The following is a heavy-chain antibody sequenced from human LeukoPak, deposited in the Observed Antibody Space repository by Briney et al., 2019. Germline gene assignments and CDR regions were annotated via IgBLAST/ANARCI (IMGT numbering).Heavy chain of an antibody. CDR1: GYTFTGYY. CDR2: INPNSGGT. CDR3: ARRVPAARDDAFDI. D-gene: IGHD2-2*01. Sequence: ASVKVSCKASGYTFTGYYMHWVRQAPGQGLEWMGWINPNSGGTNYAQKFQGRVTMTRDTSISTAYMELSRLRSDDTAVYYCARRVPAARDDAFDIWGQGTMVTVSS. V-gene: IGHV1-2*02. J-gene: IGHJ3*02.